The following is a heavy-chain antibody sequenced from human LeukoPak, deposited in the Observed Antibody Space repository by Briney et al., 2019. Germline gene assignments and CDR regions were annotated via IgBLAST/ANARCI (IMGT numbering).Heavy chain of an antibody. CDR1: GGSISSSSYY. D-gene: IGHD6-13*01. CDR3: ARDAKGYSSSWYRALNY. V-gene: IGHV4-39*07. CDR2: IYYSGST. J-gene: IGHJ4*02. Sequence: SETLSLTCTVSGGSISSSSYYWGWVRQPPGKGLEWIGNIYYSGSTYYNPSLKSRVTISVDTSKNQFSLKLSSVTAADTAVYYCARDAKGYSSSWYRALNYWGQGTLVTVSS.